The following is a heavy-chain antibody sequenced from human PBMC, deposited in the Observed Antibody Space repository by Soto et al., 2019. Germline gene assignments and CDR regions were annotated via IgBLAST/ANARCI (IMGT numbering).Heavy chain of an antibody. D-gene: IGHD3-10*01. J-gene: IGHJ6*03. Sequence: EVQLVESGGGLVKPGGSLRLSCAASGFTFSNAWMSWVRQAPGKGLEWVGRIKSKTDGGTTDYAAPVKGRFTISRDDSKNTLYLQMNSLKTEDTAVYYCTTSGTGPSLSQHYYYYYYYMDVWGKGTTVTVSS. CDR2: IKSKTDGGTT. CDR1: GFTFSNAW. CDR3: TTSGTGPSLSQHYYYYYYYMDV. V-gene: IGHV3-15*01.